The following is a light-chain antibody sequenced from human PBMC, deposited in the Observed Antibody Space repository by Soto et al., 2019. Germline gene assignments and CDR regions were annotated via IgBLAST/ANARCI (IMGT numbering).Light chain of an antibody. CDR1: QSVRSSY. CDR2: GAS. Sequence: EIVLTKSPGTLSLSTGERATPSCRASQSVRSSYLAWHQQKPGQAPRLLIYGASSRATGIPDRFSGSGSGKDITLTLSRLEPEDFAVYYCQKYGSSPETFGQGTKVEIK. CDR3: QKYGSSPET. V-gene: IGKV3-20*01. J-gene: IGKJ1*01.